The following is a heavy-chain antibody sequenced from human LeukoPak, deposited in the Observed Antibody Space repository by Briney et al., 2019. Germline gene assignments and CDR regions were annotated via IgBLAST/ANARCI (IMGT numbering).Heavy chain of an antibody. CDR3: ARAGAIAAAPPGY. CDR1: GFTFSSYG. D-gene: IGHD6-13*01. J-gene: IGHJ4*02. V-gene: IGHV3-30*03. CDR2: ISYDGSNK. Sequence: GGSLRLSCAASGFTFSSYGMHWVRQAPGKGLEWVAVISYDGSNKYYADSVKGRFTISRDNAKNSMYLQMNSLRAEDTAVYYCARAGAIAAAPPGYWGQGTLVTVSS.